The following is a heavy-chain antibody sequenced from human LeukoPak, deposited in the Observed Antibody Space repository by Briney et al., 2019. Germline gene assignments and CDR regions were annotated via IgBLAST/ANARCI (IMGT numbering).Heavy chain of an antibody. V-gene: IGHV3-33*01. CDR2: IWYDGSNK. CDR3: ATVTSGLTYFDY. J-gene: IGHJ4*02. CDR1: GFTFSSYG. Sequence: GGSLRLSCAASGFTFSSYGMHWVRQAPGKGLEWLAAIWYDGSNKYYADSVKGRFTIPRDNSKNTLYLQMNSLRAEDTAVYYCATVTSGLTYFDYWGQGTLATVSS. D-gene: IGHD3-10*01.